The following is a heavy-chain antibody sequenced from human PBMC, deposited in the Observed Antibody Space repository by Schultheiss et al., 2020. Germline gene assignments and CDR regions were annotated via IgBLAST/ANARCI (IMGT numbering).Heavy chain of an antibody. V-gene: IGHV3-30*01. CDR1: GFTFSSYA. CDR3: ARESTHDSGNNDWAPDY. D-gene: IGHD3-10*01. J-gene: IGHJ4*02. CDR2: ISYDGNYK. Sequence: LKISCAASGFTFSSYALHWVRQAPGKGLEWVAVISYDGNYKYHAESVKGRFTISRDDSKNTVHLQMNSLRPEDTALYYCARESTHDSGNNDWAPDYWGQGTLVTVSS.